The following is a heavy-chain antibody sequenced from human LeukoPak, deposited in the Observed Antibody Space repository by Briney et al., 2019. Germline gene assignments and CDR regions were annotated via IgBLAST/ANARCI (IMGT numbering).Heavy chain of an antibody. CDR1: GGSISSYY. V-gene: IGHV4-4*07. J-gene: IGHJ6*03. CDR2: IYTSGST. Sequence: SETLSLTCTVSGGSISSYYWSWIRQPAGKGLEWIGRIYTSGSTNYNPSLKSRVTMSVDTSKNQFSLKPSSVTAADTAVYYCARDQCSGGSCYSYYYYMDVWGKGTTVTVSS. CDR3: ARDQCSGGSCYSYYYYMDV. D-gene: IGHD2-15*01.